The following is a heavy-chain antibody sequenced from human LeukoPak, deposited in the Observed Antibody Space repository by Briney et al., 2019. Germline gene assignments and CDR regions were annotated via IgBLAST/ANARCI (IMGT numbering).Heavy chain of an antibody. CDR2: INHSAST. D-gene: IGHD2-2*03. CDR1: GGSFSGYY. V-gene: IGHV4-34*01. CDR3: ARGPRLDIVVVPAAMGNWFDP. Sequence: PSETLSLTCAVYGGSFSGYYWSWLRQPPGKGLEWIGEINHSASTNYNPSLTSRVTISVDTSKNQFSLKLSSVTAADTAVYYCARGPRLDIVVVPAAMGNWFDPWGQGTLVTVSS. J-gene: IGHJ5*02.